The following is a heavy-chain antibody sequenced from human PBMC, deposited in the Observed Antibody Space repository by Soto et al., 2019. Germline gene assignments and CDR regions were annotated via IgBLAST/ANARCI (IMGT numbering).Heavy chain of an antibody. D-gene: IGHD3-3*01. J-gene: IGHJ4*02. CDR3: AKALSIWSGYYYFDY. CDR2: ISGSGGST. CDR1: VFTFSSYA. V-gene: IGHV3-23*01. Sequence: QPVGSLRLSCAASVFTFSSYAMSWVRQSPGKGLEWVSAISGSGGSTYYADSVKGRFTISRDNSKNTLYLQMNSLRAEDTAVYYCAKALSIWSGYYYFDYWGQGTLVTVSS.